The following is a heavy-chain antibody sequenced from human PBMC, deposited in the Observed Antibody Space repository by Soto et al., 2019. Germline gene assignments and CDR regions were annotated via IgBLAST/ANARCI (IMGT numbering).Heavy chain of an antibody. CDR3: ATLHPPGWIDP. D-gene: IGHD3-10*01. Sequence: QVRLQESGPGLVKPSETLSLTCSVSGDSVTRKNSYWIWLRRAPGKGLEWIGYLYNSGSTNYKPSLKSRVAISVDTSRNQFSLNLTSVTSADTAVYYCATLHPPGWIDPWGQGTLVTVSS. CDR2: LYNSGST. CDR1: GDSVTRKNSY. V-gene: IGHV4-61*01. J-gene: IGHJ5*02.